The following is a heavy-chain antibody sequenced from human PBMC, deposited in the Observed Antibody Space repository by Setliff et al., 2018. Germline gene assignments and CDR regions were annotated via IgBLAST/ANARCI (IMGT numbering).Heavy chain of an antibody. CDR2: INAGNGNT. CDR1: GYTFTNYA. D-gene: IGHD3-16*01. CDR3: ARGSAYVPFDY. J-gene: IGHJ4*02. Sequence: ASVKVSCKASGYTFTNYAIHWVRQAPGQRLEWMGWINAGNGNTKYSQKFQGRVTITRDTSASTAYMELSSLRSEDTAVYYCARGSAYVPFDYWGQGTLVTVSS. V-gene: IGHV1-3*01.